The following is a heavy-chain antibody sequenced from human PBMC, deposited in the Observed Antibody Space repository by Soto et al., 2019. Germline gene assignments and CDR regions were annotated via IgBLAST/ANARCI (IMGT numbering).Heavy chain of an antibody. CDR2: ISAYSGNT. Sequence: GASVKVSCKTSGYTCTSNGISWVRQAPGHGLEWMGWISAYSGNTNYAQKFQGRVTMTRDTSTSTAYMELRSLRSDDTAIYYCARDRGSSNWYEFDYWGQGTLVTVSS. CDR1: GYTCTSNG. D-gene: IGHD6-13*01. CDR3: ARDRGSSNWYEFDY. V-gene: IGHV1-18*01. J-gene: IGHJ4*02.